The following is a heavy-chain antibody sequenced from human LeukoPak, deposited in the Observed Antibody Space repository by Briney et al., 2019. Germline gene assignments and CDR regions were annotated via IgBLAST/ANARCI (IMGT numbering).Heavy chain of an antibody. Sequence: SETLSLTCAVSGGSFSGYYWSWIRQPPGKGLEWIGSIYCSGSTYYNPSPKSRLTISLDTSKNQLPQKLISVTAADTTVYYYARRAGGSNTSWFDRWGQGTLVTVSS. CDR2: IYCSGST. CDR3: ARRAGGSNTSWFDR. CDR1: GGSFSGYY. J-gene: IGHJ5*02. V-gene: IGHV4-39*01. D-gene: IGHD1-26*01.